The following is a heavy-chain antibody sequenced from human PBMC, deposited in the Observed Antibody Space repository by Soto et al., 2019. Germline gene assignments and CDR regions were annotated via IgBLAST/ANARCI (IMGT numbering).Heavy chain of an antibody. CDR1: GFKFDDYG. D-gene: IGHD6-19*01. CDR3: VKDALTAVAFYFDY. J-gene: IGHJ4*01. V-gene: IGHV3-9*01. CDR2: LSKDSLSI. Sequence: GGSLRLSCVASGFKFDDYGMHWVRHTPGKGLEWIAGLSKDSLSISYGASMKGRFTISRDNAKNSLYLQLNSPRPEDTALYYCVKDALTAVAFYFDYWGRGAMVTVSA.